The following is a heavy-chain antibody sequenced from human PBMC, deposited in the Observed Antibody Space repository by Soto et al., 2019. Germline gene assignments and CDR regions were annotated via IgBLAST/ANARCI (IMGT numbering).Heavy chain of an antibody. Sequence: NPGGSLRLSCAASGFTFSNAWMSWVRQAPGKGLEWVGRIKSKTDGGTTDYAAPVKGRFTISRDDSKNTLYLQMNSLKTEDTAVYYCTTDRIEDIVVVVAATPFDYWGQGTLVTVSS. J-gene: IGHJ4*02. D-gene: IGHD2-15*01. CDR3: TTDRIEDIVVVVAATPFDY. V-gene: IGHV3-15*01. CDR1: GFTFSNAW. CDR2: IKSKTDGGTT.